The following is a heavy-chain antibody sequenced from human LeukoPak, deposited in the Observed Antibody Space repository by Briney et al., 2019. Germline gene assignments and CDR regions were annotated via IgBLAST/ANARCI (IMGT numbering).Heavy chain of an antibody. CDR2: IYYSGST. J-gene: IGHJ4*02. Sequence: SETLSLTCTVSGGSISSSSYYWGWIRQPPGKGLEWIGSIYYSGSTYYNPSLKSRVTISVDTSKNQFSLKLSSVTAADTAVYYCARVSIEYSSFDYWGQGTLVTVSS. CDR3: ARVSIEYSSFDY. CDR1: GGSISSSSYY. V-gene: IGHV4-39*01. D-gene: IGHD5-18*01.